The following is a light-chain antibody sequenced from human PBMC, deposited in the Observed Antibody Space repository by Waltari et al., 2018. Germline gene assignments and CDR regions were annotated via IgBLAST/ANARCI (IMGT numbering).Light chain of an antibody. J-gene: IGLJ2*01. Sequence: QSALTQPASVSGSPGQSFTISCTGTSSDVGGYNFVPGYQQHPGKAPKLMIYEVSNRPSGLSNRFSGSKSGNPASLTISGLQAEDEADYYCSSYTFTSTPVVFGGGTKVTVL. CDR3: SSYTFTSTPVV. V-gene: IGLV2-14*01. CDR2: EVS. CDR1: SSDVGGYNF.